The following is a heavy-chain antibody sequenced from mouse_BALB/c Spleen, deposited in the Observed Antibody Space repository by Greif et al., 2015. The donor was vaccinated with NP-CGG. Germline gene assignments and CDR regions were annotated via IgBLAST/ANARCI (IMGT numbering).Heavy chain of an antibody. J-gene: IGHJ1*01. CDR3: AGEDYGTRYFDV. Sequence: QVQLQQSGAELVRPGSSVKISCKASGYAFSSYWMNWVKQRPGQGLEWIGQIYPGDGDTNYNGKLKGKATLTADKSSSTAYMQLSSLTSEDSAVYFCAGEDYGTRYFDVWGAGTTVTVSS. CDR2: IYPGDGDT. D-gene: IGHD1-1*01. CDR1: GYAFSSYW. V-gene: IGHV1-80*01.